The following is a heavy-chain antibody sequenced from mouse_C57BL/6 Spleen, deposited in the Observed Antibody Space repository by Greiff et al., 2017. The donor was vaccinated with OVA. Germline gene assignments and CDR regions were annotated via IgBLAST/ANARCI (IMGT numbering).Heavy chain of an antibody. J-gene: IGHJ3*01. Sequence: VKLVESGPGLVAPSQSLSITCTVSGFSLTSYGVDWVRQPPGKGLEWLGVIWGGGSTNYYSAPMSRLSISKDNSNSQVFLKMNSLQTEDTAMYYCAKQGSSSWFAYWGQGTLVTVSA. V-gene: IGHV2-9*01. CDR1: GFSLTSYG. D-gene: IGHD1-1*01. CDR2: IWGGGST. CDR3: AKQGSSSWFAY.